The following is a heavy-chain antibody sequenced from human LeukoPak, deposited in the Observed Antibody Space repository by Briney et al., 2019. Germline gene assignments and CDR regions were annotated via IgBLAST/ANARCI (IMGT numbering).Heavy chain of an antibody. CDR1: GFTFDDYA. J-gene: IGHJ4*02. V-gene: IGHV3-9*03. D-gene: IGHD2-2*01. CDR2: ISWNSGSI. CDR3: AKDDCSSTSCQIDY. Sequence: GRSLRLSCAASGFTFDDYAMHWVRQAPGKGLEWVSGISWNSGSIGYADSVKGRFTISRDNAKNSLYLQMNSLGAEDMALYYCAKDDCSSTSCQIDYWGQGTLVTVSS.